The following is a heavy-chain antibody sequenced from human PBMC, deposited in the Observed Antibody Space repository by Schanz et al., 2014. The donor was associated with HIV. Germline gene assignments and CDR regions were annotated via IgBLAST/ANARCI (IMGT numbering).Heavy chain of an antibody. D-gene: IGHD3-22*01. Sequence: EVQLLESGGGLVQPGGSLRLSCAASGFTFSGSVIYWVRQAPGKGLEWVSSISWNSGSIDYADSAKGRFTISRDNAKNSLYLQMNSLRAEDTAVYYCAKVLIPMIAVPYYGMDVWGQGTTVTVSS. J-gene: IGHJ6*02. V-gene: IGHV3-9*01. CDR2: ISWNSGSI. CDR3: AKVLIPMIAVPYYGMDV. CDR1: GFTFSGSV.